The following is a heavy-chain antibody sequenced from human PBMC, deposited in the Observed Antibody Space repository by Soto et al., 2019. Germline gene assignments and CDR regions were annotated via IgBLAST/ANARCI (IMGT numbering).Heavy chain of an antibody. J-gene: IGHJ6*02. CDR2: INHSGST. V-gene: IGHV4-34*01. CDR3: ARGSGSSFYYYYYVMDV. CDR1: HGSCRGHS. D-gene: IGHD3-10*01. Sequence: PSNTQSLTGRADHGSCRGHSGSWVRQLPGKGMEWIGEINHSGSTNYNPSLKSRVTISVDTSKNQFSLKLSSVTAADTAVYYCARGSGSSFYYYYYVMDVWGQGTTVT.